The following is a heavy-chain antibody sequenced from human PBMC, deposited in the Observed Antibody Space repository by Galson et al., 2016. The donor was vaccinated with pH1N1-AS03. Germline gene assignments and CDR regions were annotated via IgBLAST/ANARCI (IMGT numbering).Heavy chain of an antibody. CDR3: FKSMTTVTSGDWFFDL. D-gene: IGHD4-17*01. V-gene: IGHV3-64D*06. CDR1: GFIIITYA. J-gene: IGHJ2*01. Sequence: LRLSCAASGFIIITYAMYWVRQAPARGLVYVSAIYGDGYGKFYEDHVKGRFTISSDNSFNTLYLQMNSLSAEDTADSYCFKSMTTVTSGDWFFDLWGRGTLVTVSS. CDR2: IYGDGYGK.